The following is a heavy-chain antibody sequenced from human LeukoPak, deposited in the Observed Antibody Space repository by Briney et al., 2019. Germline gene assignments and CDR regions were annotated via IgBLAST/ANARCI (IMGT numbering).Heavy chain of an antibody. CDR3: ARGYYDILTGYYAHFDY. CDR2: INPNSGGT. CDR1: GYTFTGYY. Sequence: ASVKVSCKASGYTFTGYYMHWVRQAPGQGLEWMGWINPNSGGTNYAQKFQGRVTMTRDTSISTAYMELSRLRSDDTAVYYCARGYYDILTGYYAHFDYWGQGTLVTVSS. V-gene: IGHV1-2*02. D-gene: IGHD3-9*01. J-gene: IGHJ4*02.